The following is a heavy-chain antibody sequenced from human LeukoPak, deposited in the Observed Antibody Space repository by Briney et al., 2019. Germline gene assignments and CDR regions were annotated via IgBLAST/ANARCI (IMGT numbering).Heavy chain of an antibody. J-gene: IGHJ4*02. D-gene: IGHD3-10*01. CDR3: ARDGVEYGSGGFYFDY. CDR2: ISRGSTTI. CDR1: GFSFSSYN. Sequence: GGSLRLSCGASGFSFSSYNMSWVRQAPGKGLECVSPISRGSTTIYYAASVKGRFTISRDNAKNSLYLQMNSLRAEDTAVYYCARDGVEYGSGGFYFDYWGQGTLVTVSS. V-gene: IGHV3-48*01.